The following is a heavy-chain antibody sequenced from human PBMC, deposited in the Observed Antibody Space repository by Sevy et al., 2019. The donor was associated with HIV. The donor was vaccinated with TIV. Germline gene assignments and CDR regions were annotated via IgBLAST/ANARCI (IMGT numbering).Heavy chain of an antibody. CDR3: AKDMGHLELSSG. J-gene: IGHJ4*02. CDR2: ISWNSDTI. D-gene: IGHD1-26*01. CDR1: GFTFVDYA. V-gene: IGHV3-9*01. Sequence: GGSLRLSCAASGFTFVDYAMHWVRQAPGKGLEWVSGISWNSDTIGYADSVKGRFTISRDNAKNSLYLQMNSLRAEDTALYYCAKDMGHLELSSGWGQGTLVTVSS.